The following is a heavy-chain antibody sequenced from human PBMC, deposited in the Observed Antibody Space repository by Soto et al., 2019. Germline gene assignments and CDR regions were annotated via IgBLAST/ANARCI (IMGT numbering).Heavy chain of an antibody. D-gene: IGHD3-22*01. CDR2: ISGSGGST. CDR3: AKVAYYYDSSGYYNFDY. V-gene: IGHV3-23*01. J-gene: IGHJ4*02. Sequence: EVQLLESGGGLVQPGGSLRLSCAASGFTFSSYAMSWVRQAPGKGLEWVSAISGSGGSTYYADSVKGRFTISRDNAKNPLYLQMNSLRAEDTAVYYCAKVAYYYDSSGYYNFDYWGQGTLVTVSS. CDR1: GFTFSSYA.